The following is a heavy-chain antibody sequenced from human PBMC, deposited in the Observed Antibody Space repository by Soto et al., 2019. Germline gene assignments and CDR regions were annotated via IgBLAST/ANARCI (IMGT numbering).Heavy chain of an antibody. Sequence: VGSLRLSCVAYGFSFGSYALSCVRQAPGKGLEWVSTISGSDGKTFYADAVKGRFSISRDTSQNTLYLQMNSLRADDTAIYYCARWSYLDYWGQGTRVTVS. J-gene: IGHJ4*02. CDR3: ARWSYLDY. V-gene: IGHV3-23*01. CDR1: GFSFGSYA. CDR2: ISGSDGKT. D-gene: IGHD3-3*01.